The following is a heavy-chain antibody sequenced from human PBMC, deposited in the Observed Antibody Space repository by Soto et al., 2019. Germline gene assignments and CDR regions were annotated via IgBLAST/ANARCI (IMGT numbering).Heavy chain of an antibody. D-gene: IGHD3-16*01. CDR1: GFTFSSYW. J-gene: IGHJ6*02. V-gene: IGHV3-74*01. CDR2: IMSDGSGT. Sequence: EVQLVESGGGLVQPGGSLRLSCAASGFTFSSYWMHWVRQGPGEGLVWVSRIMSDGSGTTYADSVKGRFTISRDNAKNTLYLQMNRLRAEDTAVYHCARSRGSGGVEYNMDVWGQGTTVTVSS. CDR3: ARSRGSGGVEYNMDV.